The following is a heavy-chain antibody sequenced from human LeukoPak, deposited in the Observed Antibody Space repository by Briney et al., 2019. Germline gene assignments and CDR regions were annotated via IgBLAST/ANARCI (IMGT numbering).Heavy chain of an antibody. D-gene: IGHD3-22*01. CDR3: ARDGLQAYYDSSGFFDY. J-gene: IGHJ4*02. CDR1: GSTFSRYN. CDR2: ISGSSSFI. Sequence: GGSLRLSCAASGSTFSRYNMNWVRQAPGKGLDWVSSISGSSSFISYADSMQCRFTISRDNARNSLYLQMNSLRAEDTAVYYCARDGLQAYYDSSGFFDYWGQGTLVTVSS. V-gene: IGHV3-21*01.